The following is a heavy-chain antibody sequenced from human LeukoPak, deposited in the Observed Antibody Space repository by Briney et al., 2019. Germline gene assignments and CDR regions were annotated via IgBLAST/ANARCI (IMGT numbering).Heavy chain of an antibody. CDR2: INDDGSST. J-gene: IGHJ4*02. D-gene: IGHD1-26*01. V-gene: IGHV3-74*01. CDR3: ARSLGAPDDY. Sequence: KGLVWVSRINDDGSSTNYADSVKGRFTISRDNAKNTLYLQMNSLRAEDTAVYYCARSLGAPDDYWGQGALVTVSS.